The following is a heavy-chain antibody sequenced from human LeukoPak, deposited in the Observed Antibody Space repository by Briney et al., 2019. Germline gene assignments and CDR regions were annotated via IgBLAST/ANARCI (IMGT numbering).Heavy chain of an antibody. CDR3: ARSSVAEPFDY. D-gene: IGHD6-19*01. V-gene: IGHV1-8*01. Sequence: ASVKVSCKASGYTFTSYDINRLRQATRQGLEWMGWMNPNSGNTGYAQKFQGRVTMTRNTSISTAYMELSSLRSEDTAVYYCARSSVAEPFDYWGQGTLVTVSS. J-gene: IGHJ4*02. CDR1: GYTFTSYD. CDR2: MNPNSGNT.